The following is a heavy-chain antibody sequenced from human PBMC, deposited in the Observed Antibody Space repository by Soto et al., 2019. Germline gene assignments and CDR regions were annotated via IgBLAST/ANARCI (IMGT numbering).Heavy chain of an antibody. CDR2: IIPILGIA. CDR1: GGTFSSYT. V-gene: IGHV1-69*02. Sequence: QVQLVQSGAEVKKPGSSVKVSCKASGGTFSSYTISWVRQAPGQGLEWMGRIIPILGIANYAQKFQGRVTITADKSTSTAYMELSSLRSEDTAVYYCARQESYSSSWYGAFDIWGQGTMVTVS. CDR3: ARQESYSSSWYGAFDI. J-gene: IGHJ3*02. D-gene: IGHD6-13*01.